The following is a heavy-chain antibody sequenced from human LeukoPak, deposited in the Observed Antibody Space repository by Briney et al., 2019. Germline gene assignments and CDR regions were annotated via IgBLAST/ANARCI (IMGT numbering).Heavy chain of an antibody. Sequence: PGGSLRLSCAASGFDFRTYAMSWVRQAPGKGLEWVSAISGSDPGTYHADSVKGRFTISRDNSKNMLFLQMNRLRLEDTAVYYCARSPSLGYYFDYWGQGTLVTVSS. D-gene: IGHD3-16*01. CDR1: GFDFRTYA. V-gene: IGHV3-23*01. CDR2: ISGSDPGT. J-gene: IGHJ4*02. CDR3: ARSPSLGYYFDY.